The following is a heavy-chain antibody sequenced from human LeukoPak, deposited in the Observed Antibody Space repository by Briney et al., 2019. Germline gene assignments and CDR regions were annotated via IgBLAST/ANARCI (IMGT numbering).Heavy chain of an antibody. CDR1: GFTSDDYG. J-gene: IGHJ4*02. CDR2: INLIGAST. CDR3: ARRGHSTSWYPDY. Sequence: PGGSLRLSSAASGFTSDDYGMSWVRQAPGKGLEWVSGINLIGASTGYADSVKGRFTISRDNAKNSLYLQMDSLRAEDTALYYCARRGHSTSWYPDYWGQGTLVTVSS. V-gene: IGHV3-20*04. D-gene: IGHD6-13*01.